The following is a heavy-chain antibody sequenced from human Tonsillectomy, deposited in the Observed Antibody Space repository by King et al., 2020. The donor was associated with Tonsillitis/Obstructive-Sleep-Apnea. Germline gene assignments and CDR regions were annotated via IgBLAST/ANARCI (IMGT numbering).Heavy chain of an antibody. V-gene: IGHV2-5*02. CDR3: ARGGDDSDACDM. J-gene: IGHJ3*02. D-gene: IGHD2-21*02. Sequence: TLKESGPTLVKPTQTPTLTCTFSGCSLSTGGVGVGWIRQPPGKALGWLALIYWDDDKGYSPSLKSRLTITKDTSKNHVVLTMNNMDPVDTATYYCARGGDDSDACDMWGQGTMVTVSS. CDR2: IYWDDDK. CDR1: GCSLSTGGVG.